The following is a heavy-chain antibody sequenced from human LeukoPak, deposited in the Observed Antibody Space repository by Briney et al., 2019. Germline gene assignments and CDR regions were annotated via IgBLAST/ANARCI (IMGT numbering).Heavy chain of an antibody. V-gene: IGHV4-39*01. J-gene: IGHJ4*02. CDR1: GGSISNSGYY. Sequence: PSETLSPTCTVSGGSISNSGYYWGWIRQPPGKGLEWIGNIYYSGNTYYNPSLKSRVTMSVDTSKNQFSLKLSSVTAADTAVYYCAKTYYYDPFDYWGQGTLVTVSS. CDR2: IYYSGNT. CDR3: AKTYYYDPFDY. D-gene: IGHD3-22*01.